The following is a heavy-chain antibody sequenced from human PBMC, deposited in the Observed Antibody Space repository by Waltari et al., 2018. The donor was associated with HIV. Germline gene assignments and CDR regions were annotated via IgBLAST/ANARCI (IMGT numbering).Heavy chain of an antibody. Sequence: QVQLVESGGGVVQPGRSLRLSCAASGFTFSSYGMHWVRQAPGKGLEWVAVIWYDGSNKYYADSVKGRFTISRDNSKNTLYLQMNSLRAEDTAVYYCARDERFGAFPPSYWGQGTLVTVSS. CDR2: IWYDGSNK. D-gene: IGHD3-16*01. CDR1: GFTFSSYG. CDR3: ARDERFGAFPPSY. J-gene: IGHJ4*02. V-gene: IGHV3-33*01.